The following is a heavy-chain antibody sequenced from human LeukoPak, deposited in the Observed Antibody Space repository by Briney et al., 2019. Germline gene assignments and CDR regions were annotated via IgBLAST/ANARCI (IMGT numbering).Heavy chain of an antibody. Sequence: SGTLSLTCTVSGGSISNSNWWSWVRQTPGKGLEWIGEIYPSGSTNYDPSLKSRVTISVDKSKNQFSLKLSSVTAADTAVYYCARDRGDSSGYLDDAFDIWGQGTMVTVSS. D-gene: IGHD3-22*01. J-gene: IGHJ3*02. CDR2: IYPSGST. CDR1: GGSISNSNW. V-gene: IGHV4-4*02. CDR3: ARDRGDSSGYLDDAFDI.